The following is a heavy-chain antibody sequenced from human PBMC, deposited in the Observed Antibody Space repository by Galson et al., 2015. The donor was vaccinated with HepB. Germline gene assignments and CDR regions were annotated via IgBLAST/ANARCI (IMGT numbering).Heavy chain of an antibody. CDR1: GYTFTSYS. D-gene: IGHD2-2*01. V-gene: IGHV7-4-1*02. CDR2: INTNTGNP. Sequence: SVKVSCKASGYTFTSYSMNWVRQAPGQGLEWMGWINTNTGNPTYAQGFTGRFVFSLDTSDSTAYLQISSLKAEDTAVYYCAREEVSILVPAARVNYYYYMDVWGKGTTVTVSS. CDR3: AREEVSILVPAARVNYYYYMDV. J-gene: IGHJ6*03.